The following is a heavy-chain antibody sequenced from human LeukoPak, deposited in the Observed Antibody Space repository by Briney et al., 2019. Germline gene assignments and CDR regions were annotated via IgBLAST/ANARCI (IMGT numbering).Heavy chain of an antibody. Sequence: PGGSLRLSCAASGFTFRSYAMSWVRQAPGKGLEWVSAISGSGGSTYYADSVKGRFTISRDNSKNTLYLQMNSLRAEDTAVYYCAKPRLWFGEFLYYFDYWGQGTLVTVSS. CDR2: ISGSGGST. V-gene: IGHV3-23*01. CDR3: AKPRLWFGEFLYYFDY. D-gene: IGHD3-10*01. CDR1: GFTFRSYA. J-gene: IGHJ4*02.